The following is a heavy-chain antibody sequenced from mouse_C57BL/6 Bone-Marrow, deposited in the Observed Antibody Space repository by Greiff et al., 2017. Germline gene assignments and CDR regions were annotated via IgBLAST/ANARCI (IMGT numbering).Heavy chain of an antibody. Sequence: QVQLQQPGAELVKPGASVKMSCTASGYTFTSYWITWVKQRPGQGLEWIGDIYPGSGSTNYNEKFKSKATLTVDTSSSTAYMQLSSLTSEDSAVYYCASVGDGGYPRYWYFDVWGTGTTVTVSS. CDR1: GYTFTSYW. J-gene: IGHJ1*03. CDR2: IYPGSGST. V-gene: IGHV1-55*01. D-gene: IGHD2-3*01. CDR3: ASVGDGGYPRYWYFDV.